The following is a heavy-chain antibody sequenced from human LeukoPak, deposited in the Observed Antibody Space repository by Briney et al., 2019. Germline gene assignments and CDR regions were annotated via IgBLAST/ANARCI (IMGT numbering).Heavy chain of an antibody. CDR3: ARGVSYYDSSGYYNEYFQH. V-gene: IGHV4-39*07. CDR1: GGSISGGTYY. CDR2: VSYSGTT. J-gene: IGHJ1*01. Sequence: SETLSLTCTVSGGSISGGTYYWGWIRQPPGKGLEWIGTVSYSGTTYYKSSLKSRVTISVDTSKNQFSLKLSSVTAADTAVYYCARGVSYYDSSGYYNEYFQHWGQGTLVTVSS. D-gene: IGHD3-22*01.